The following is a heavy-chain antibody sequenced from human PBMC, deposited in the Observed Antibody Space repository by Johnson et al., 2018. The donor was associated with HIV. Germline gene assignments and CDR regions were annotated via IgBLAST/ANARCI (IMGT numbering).Heavy chain of an antibody. V-gene: IGHV3-13*01. CDR1: GFTVSSYY. Sequence: VQLVESGGGLVQPGGSLRLSCAASGFTVSSYYMHWFRQAPGKGLEWVSAISIAGDTHYPASVKGRFTISSENANNSSYLQMTSRRAEDTAVYYCAKSIAAAGTNAFDIWGQGTMVTVSS. D-gene: IGHD6-13*01. J-gene: IGHJ3*02. CDR2: ISIAGDT. CDR3: AKSIAAAGTNAFDI.